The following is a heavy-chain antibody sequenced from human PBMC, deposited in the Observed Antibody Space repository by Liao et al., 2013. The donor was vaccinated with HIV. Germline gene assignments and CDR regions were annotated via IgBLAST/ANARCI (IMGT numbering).Heavy chain of an antibody. D-gene: IGHD1-26*01. CDR1: GGSIRSSSYY. CDR2: INRSGST. J-gene: IGHJ4*02. Sequence: QLQLQESGPGLVKPSETLSLTCTVSGGSIRSSSYYWTWIRQPPGKGLEWIGEINRSGSTNYNPSLKSRVTISVDTSKNQFSLKLSSVTAADTAVYYCARSRWGSYYVIHFDYWGQGTLVTVSS. CDR3: ARSRWGSYYVIHFDY. V-gene: IGHV4-39*07.